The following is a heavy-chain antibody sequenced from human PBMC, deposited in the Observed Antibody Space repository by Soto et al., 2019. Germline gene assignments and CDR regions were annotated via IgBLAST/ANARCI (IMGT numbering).Heavy chain of an antibody. CDR2: IKTDGSEM. CDR3: ASSIV. V-gene: IGHV3-7*05. D-gene: IGHD3-16*02. J-gene: IGHJ4*02. Sequence: EVQLVESGGGLVQPGGSLRLSCAASGFTFNTYWMSWVRQAPWKGLEWVANIKTDGSEMSYVDTWKGRFTISRDNAKNSLYLQMNSLRAEDTAVYYCASSIVGGQGTLVNVSS. CDR1: GFTFNTYW.